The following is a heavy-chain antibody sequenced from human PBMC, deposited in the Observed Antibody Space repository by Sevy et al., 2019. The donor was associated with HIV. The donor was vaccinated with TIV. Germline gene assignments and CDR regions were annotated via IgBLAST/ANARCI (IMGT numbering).Heavy chain of an antibody. J-gene: IGHJ5*02. D-gene: IGHD2-2*01. V-gene: IGHV3-7*01. Sequence: GGSLRLSCAASGFIFSSYWMSWVRQAPGKGLEWVANINQDGSEKQYVDSVKGRLSISRKNAKNSLYLQMNSLRAEDTAVYYCARGGCSSTRCYQVGDWFDPWGQGTLVTVSS. CDR2: INQDGSEK. CDR1: GFIFSSYW. CDR3: ARGGCSSTRCYQVGDWFDP.